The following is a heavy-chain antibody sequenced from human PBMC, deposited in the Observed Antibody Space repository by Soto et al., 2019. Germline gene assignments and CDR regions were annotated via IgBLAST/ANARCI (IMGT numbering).Heavy chain of an antibody. J-gene: IGHJ4*02. V-gene: IGHV4-39*01. D-gene: IGHD3-10*01. CDR3: ARLGDTMVRGVIIRPLGYFDY. CDR2: IYYSGST. Sequence: QLQLQESGPGLVKPSETLSLTCTVSGGSISSSSYYWGWIRQPPGKGLEWIGSIYYSGSTYYNPSLKSRVTISVDTSKNQFSLKLSSVTAADTAVYYCARLGDTMVRGVIIRPLGYFDYWGQGTLVTVSS. CDR1: GGSISSSSYY.